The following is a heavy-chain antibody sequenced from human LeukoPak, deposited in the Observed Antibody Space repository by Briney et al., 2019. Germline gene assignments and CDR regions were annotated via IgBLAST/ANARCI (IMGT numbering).Heavy chain of an antibody. CDR2: IIPIFGTA. V-gene: IGHV1-69*01. CDR1: GGTFSSYA. J-gene: IGHJ4*02. D-gene: IGHD6-19*01. CDR3: AKSHSSGWYYYFDY. Sequence: SVKVSCKASGGTFSSYAISWVRHAPGQGLEWMGGIIPIFGTANYAQKFQGRVTITADESTSTAYMELSSLRSEDTAVYYCAKSHSSGWYYYFDYWGQGTLVTVSS.